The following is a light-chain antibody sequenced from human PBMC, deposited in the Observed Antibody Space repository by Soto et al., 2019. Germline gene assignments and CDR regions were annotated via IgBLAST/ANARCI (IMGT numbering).Light chain of an antibody. V-gene: IGKV1-5*03. J-gene: IGKJ1*01. CDR2: KAS. CDR1: PSISIW. Sequence: IQMTQSPSTLSASVGDRVTITCRASPSISIWLAWYQQKPGKAPKLLIYKASSLESEVPSRFSGSGSGTEFTLTINSLQPDDSATYYCQQYNNDSTFGQGTKVEIK. CDR3: QQYNNDST.